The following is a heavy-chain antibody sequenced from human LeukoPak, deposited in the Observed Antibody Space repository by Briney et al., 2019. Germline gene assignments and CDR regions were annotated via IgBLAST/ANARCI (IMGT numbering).Heavy chain of an antibody. CDR2: INHSGST. J-gene: IGHJ4*02. D-gene: IGHD1-26*01. Sequence: SETLSLTCAVYGGSFSGYYWSWIRQPPGKGLEWIGEINHSGSTNYNPSLKSRVTISVDTSKNQFSLKVSSVTAADTAVYYCARVRPNHWETDFDCWGQGTLVTVSS. CDR3: ARVRPNHWETDFDC. CDR1: GGSFSGYY. V-gene: IGHV4-34*01.